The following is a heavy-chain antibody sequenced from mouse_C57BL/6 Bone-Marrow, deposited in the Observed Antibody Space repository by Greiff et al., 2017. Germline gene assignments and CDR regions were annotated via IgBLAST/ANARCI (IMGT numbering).Heavy chain of an antibody. J-gene: IGHJ1*03. CDR2: IYPGDGDT. CDR1: GYAFSSSW. Sequence: QVQLKQSGPELVKPGASVKISCKASGYAFSSSWMNWVKQRPGKGLEWIGRIYPGDGDTNYNGKFKGKATLTVDNSSSTAYMQLSSLTSEDSAVYFWARDPYYGSSYGWYFYVWGTGTTVTVSS. D-gene: IGHD1-1*01. V-gene: IGHV1-82*01. CDR3: ARDPYYGSSYGWYFYV.